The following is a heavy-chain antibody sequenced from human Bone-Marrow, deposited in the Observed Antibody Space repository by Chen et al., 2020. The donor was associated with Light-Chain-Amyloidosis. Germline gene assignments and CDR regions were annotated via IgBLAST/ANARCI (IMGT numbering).Heavy chain of an antibody. CDR3: ARDAPYGDYGDY. Sequence: EVQLVESGGGLVKPGGSLRLSCAASGFTFRSYSINWVRQAPGKGLEWVSSISSSSSYIYYADSVKGRFTISRDNAKNSLYLQMNSLRAEDTAVYYCARDAPYGDYGDYWGQGTLVTVSS. CDR1: GFTFRSYS. J-gene: IGHJ4*02. CDR2: ISSSSSYI. D-gene: IGHD4-17*01. V-gene: IGHV3-21*01.